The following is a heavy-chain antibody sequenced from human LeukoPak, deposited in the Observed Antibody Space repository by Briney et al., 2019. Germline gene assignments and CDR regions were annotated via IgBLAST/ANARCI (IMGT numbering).Heavy chain of an antibody. J-gene: IGHJ4*02. CDR1: GFSFDVHG. D-gene: IGHD3-10*01. CDR3: ARHNYFGSGSHYPHALDS. Sequence: PGGSLRHSCEASGFSFDVHGFSWVRQAPGKGLEWISGISANGASTGYGDSVQGRFTISRDNAKNSLHLQMNSLRVEDTAFYHCARHNYFGSGSHYPHALDSWGLGTLVTVSS. V-gene: IGHV3-20*01. CDR2: ISANGAST.